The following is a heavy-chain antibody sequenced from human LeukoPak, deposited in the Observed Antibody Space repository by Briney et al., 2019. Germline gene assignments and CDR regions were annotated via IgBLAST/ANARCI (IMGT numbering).Heavy chain of an antibody. Sequence: GRSLRLSCVVSGFTFSTYGMHWVRQAPGKGLEWVAFISYDGVNKQYADSVKGRFTISRDNSKSTLYMQINSLRPEDTAVYHCVKDPRYCSSTHCSGAWGQGTLVTVSS. CDR3: VKDPRYCSSTHCSGA. V-gene: IGHV3-30*18. D-gene: IGHD2-2*01. CDR2: ISYDGVNK. J-gene: IGHJ5*02. CDR1: GFTFSTYG.